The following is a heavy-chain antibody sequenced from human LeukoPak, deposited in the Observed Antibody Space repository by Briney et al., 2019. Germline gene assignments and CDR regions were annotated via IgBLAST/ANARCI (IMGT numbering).Heavy chain of an antibody. CDR3: AKDYASYDFWSGYYGSNPYFDY. CDR1: DYIFTNDD. V-gene: IGHV1-18*01. D-gene: IGHD3-3*01. J-gene: IGHJ4*02. CDR2: ISAYNGNT. Sequence: GASVKLLCKASDYIFTNDDISRERQAPGQGIEWMGWISAYNGNTNYAQKLQGRVTMTTDTSTSTAYMVLRSMRSDDTAVYYCAKDYASYDFWSGYYGSNPYFDYWGQGTLVTVSS.